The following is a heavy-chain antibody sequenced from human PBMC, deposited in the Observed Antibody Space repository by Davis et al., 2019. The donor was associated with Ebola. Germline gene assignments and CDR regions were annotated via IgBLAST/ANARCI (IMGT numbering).Heavy chain of an antibody. V-gene: IGHV3-9*01. J-gene: IGHJ6*02. CDR2: ISWNSGSI. CDR1: GFTFDDYA. D-gene: IGHD3-10*01. Sequence: SLKISCAASGFTFDDYAMHWVRQAPGKGLEWVSGISWNSGSIGYADSVKGRFTISRDNAKNSLYLQMNSLRAEDTAVYYCARAYHVSVLLWFGELFPSGMDVWGQGTTVTVSS. CDR3: ARAYHVSVLLWFGELFPSGMDV.